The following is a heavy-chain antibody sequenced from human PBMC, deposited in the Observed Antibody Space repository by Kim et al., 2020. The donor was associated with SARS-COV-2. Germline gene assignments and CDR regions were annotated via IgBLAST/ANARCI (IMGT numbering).Heavy chain of an antibody. CDR3: AVSYYDFWSGYRIDAFDI. D-gene: IGHD3-3*01. Sequence: SETLSLTCTVSGGSISSSSYYWGWIRQPPGKGLEWIGSIYYSGSTYYNPSLKSRVTISVDTSKNQFSLKLSSVTAADTAVYYCAVSYYDFWSGYRIDAFDIWGQGTMVTVSS. CDR1: GGSISSSSYY. V-gene: IGHV4-39*01. CDR2: IYYSGST. J-gene: IGHJ3*02.